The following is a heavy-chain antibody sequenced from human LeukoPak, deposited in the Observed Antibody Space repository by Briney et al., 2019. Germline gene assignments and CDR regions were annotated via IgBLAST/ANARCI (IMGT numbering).Heavy chain of an antibody. Sequence: ASETVSCKASGYTFTSYGXXXXRQAPGQGLXXMXXXXAYNDNTNYAQKLQGRVTITTGTSTSTAYMELRSLRSDDTAVYYCARVHYDILTGYSYFDYWGQGTLVTVSS. D-gene: IGHD3-9*01. V-gene: IGHV1-18*01. J-gene: IGHJ4*02. CDR3: ARVHYDILTGYSYFDY. CDR1: GYTFTSYG. CDR2: XXAYNDNT.